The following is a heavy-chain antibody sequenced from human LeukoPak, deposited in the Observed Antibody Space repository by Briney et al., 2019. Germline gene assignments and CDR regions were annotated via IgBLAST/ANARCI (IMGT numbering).Heavy chain of an antibody. J-gene: IGHJ4*02. Sequence: PSETLSLTCTVSGGSISSYYWSWIRQPPGKGLEWIGYIYYSGSTNYNPSLKSRVTISVDTSKNQFSLKLSSVTAADTAVYYCARVPPPDSSSWYFAFDYWGQGTLITVSS. CDR1: GGSISSYY. V-gene: IGHV4-59*01. D-gene: IGHD6-13*01. CDR2: IYYSGST. CDR3: ARVPPPDSSSWYFAFDY.